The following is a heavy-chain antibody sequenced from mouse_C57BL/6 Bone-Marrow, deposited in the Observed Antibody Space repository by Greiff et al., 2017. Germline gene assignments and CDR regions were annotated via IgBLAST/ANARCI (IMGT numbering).Heavy chain of an antibody. V-gene: IGHV14-4*01. Sequence: VQLKESGAELVRPGASVKLSCTASGFNIKDDYMHWVKQRPEQGLEWIGWIDPENGDTEYASKFQGKATITADTSSNTAYLQLSSLTSEDTAVYYCTTLYYYGSSSYCFDYWGQGTTLTVSS. CDR1: GFNIKDDY. J-gene: IGHJ2*01. CDR2: IDPENGDT. CDR3: TTLYYYGSSSYCFDY. D-gene: IGHD1-1*01.